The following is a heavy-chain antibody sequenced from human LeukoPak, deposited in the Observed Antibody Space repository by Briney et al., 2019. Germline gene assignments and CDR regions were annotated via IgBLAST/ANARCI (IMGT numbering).Heavy chain of an antibody. CDR3: ARATRDCSSSSCYYWFDP. D-gene: IGHD2-2*01. Sequence: GASVKVSCKASGYTFTNYDINWVRQATGQGLEWMGWMNPNSGNTGYAQKFQGRVTMTRNTSISTAHMELSSLRSEDTAVYYCARATRDCSSSSCYYWFDPWGQGTLVTVSS. V-gene: IGHV1-8*01. CDR1: GYTFTNYD. CDR2: MNPNSGNT. J-gene: IGHJ5*02.